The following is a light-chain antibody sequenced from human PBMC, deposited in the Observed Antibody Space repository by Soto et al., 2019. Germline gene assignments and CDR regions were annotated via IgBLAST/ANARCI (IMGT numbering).Light chain of an antibody. CDR3: QQYNDIST. J-gene: IGKJ4*01. V-gene: IGKV1-5*03. CDR1: QTIGTW. CDR2: KAS. Sequence: DIQMTQSPSTLSASVGRTLTTTCRASQTIGTWLAWYQQKPAKAPKVLIYKASTLESGVPSRFIGSGSGTEFTLTISSMKADDFATDDCQQYNDISTFGGGTKVDI.